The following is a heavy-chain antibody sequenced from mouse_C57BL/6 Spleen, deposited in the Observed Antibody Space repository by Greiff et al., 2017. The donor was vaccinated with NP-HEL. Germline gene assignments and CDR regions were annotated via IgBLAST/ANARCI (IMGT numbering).Heavy chain of an antibody. J-gene: IGHJ4*01. V-gene: IGHV1-53*01. CDR1: GYTFTSYW. CDR2: INPSNGGT. CDR3: ARGGLYYDYYAMDY. Sequence: VQLQQSGTELVKPGASVKLSCKASGYTFTSYWMHWVKQRPGQGLEWIGNINPSNGGTNYNEKFKSKATLTVDKSSSTAYMQLSSLTYEDSAVYYCARGGLYYDYYAMDYWGQGTSVTVSS. D-gene: IGHD2-1*01.